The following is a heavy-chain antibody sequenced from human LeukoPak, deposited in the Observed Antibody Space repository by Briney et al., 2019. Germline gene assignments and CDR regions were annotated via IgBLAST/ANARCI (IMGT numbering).Heavy chain of an antibody. J-gene: IGHJ5*02. CDR3: ATFTVAGSGGQEGWFDP. CDR1: GGSFSGYY. CDR2: INYSGGT. V-gene: IGHV4-34*01. Sequence: PSETLSLTCAVYGGSFSGYYWSWIRQPPGKGLEGIGEINYSGGTNYNPSLKSRVTISVDTSKNQFSLKLSSVTAADTAVYYCATFTVAGSGGQEGWFDPWGQGTLVTVSS. D-gene: IGHD6-19*01.